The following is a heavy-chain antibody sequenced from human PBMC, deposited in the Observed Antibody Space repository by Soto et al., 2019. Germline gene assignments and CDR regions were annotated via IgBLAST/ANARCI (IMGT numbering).Heavy chain of an antibody. CDR3: AIGERFSDCFDP. CDR1: GGAISTYY. Sequence: QVHLQESGPGLVKPSETLSLTCTVSGGAISTYYWTWIRQPAGKGLEWIGRIYSSGSTQYNPSLQGRVTRSLDTSNNQFSLRLTSVTAADTAVYYCAIGERFSDCFDPWGQGTLVTVSS. V-gene: IGHV4-4*07. J-gene: IGHJ5*02. CDR2: IYSSGST. D-gene: IGHD3-3*01.